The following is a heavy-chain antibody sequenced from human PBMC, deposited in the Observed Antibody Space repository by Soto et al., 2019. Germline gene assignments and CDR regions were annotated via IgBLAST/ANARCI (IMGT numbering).Heavy chain of an antibody. V-gene: IGHV1-69*13. CDR1: GYTFSSYA. CDR2: IIPIFGTA. D-gene: IGHD3-22*01. CDR3: ARARNTENYYDSSGYGYNWFDP. J-gene: IGHJ5*02. Sequence: SVKVSCKASGYTFSSYAISWVRQAPGQGLEWMGGIIPIFGTANYAQKFQGRVTITADESTSTAYMELSSLRSEDTAVYYCARARNTENYYDSSGYGYNWFDPWGQGTLVTVSS.